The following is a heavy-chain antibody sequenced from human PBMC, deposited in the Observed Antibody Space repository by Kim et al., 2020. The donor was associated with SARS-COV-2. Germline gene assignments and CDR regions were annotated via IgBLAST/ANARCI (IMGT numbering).Heavy chain of an antibody. V-gene: IGHV3-74*01. Sequence: GGSLRLSCAASGFTFSSYFMHWVRQAPGKGLVWVSRVNSDWSSTSYADSVKGRFTISRDNAKNTLYLQMNSLRVEDTAVYYCARGNYYGMDVWGQGTTVTVSS. CDR2: VNSDWSST. CDR1: GFTFSSYF. CDR3: ARGNYYGMDV. J-gene: IGHJ6*02.